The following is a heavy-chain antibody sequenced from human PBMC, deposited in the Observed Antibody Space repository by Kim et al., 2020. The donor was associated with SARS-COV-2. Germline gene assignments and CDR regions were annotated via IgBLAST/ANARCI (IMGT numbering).Heavy chain of an antibody. CDR1: GYTFTSYY. CDR2: INPSGGST. D-gene: IGHD2-15*01. J-gene: IGHJ3*02. Sequence: ASVKVSCKASGYTFTSYYMHWVRQAPGQGLEWMGIINPSGGSTSYAQKFQGRVTMTRDTSTSTVYMELSSLRSEDTAVYYCARGYCSGGSCYSELFAFDIWGQGTMVTVSS. CDR3: ARGYCSGGSCYSELFAFDI. V-gene: IGHV1-46*01.